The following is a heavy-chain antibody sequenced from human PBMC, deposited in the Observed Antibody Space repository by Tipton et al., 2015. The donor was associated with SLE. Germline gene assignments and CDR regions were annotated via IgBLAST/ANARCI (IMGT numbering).Heavy chain of an antibody. D-gene: IGHD1-14*01. CDR2: IYYSGST. J-gene: IGHJ3*02. Sequence: TLSLTSTVSGGSISRHYWSWIRQHPGKGLEWIGYIYYSGSTNYNPTLKSRVTISVDTSKNQFSLKLSSVTAADTAVYYCARDTETGGAFDIWGQGTMVTVSS. V-gene: IGHV4-59*11. CDR3: ARDTETGGAFDI. CDR1: GGSISRHY.